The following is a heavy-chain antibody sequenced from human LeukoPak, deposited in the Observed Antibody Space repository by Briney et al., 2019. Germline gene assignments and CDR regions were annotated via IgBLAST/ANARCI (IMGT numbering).Heavy chain of an antibody. D-gene: IGHD3-16*01. J-gene: IGHJ4*02. CDR2: VYQDGTQQ. CDR1: GFNFSGSQ. Sequence: PGGSLRLSCGASGFNFSGSQMTWVRQARGKGLEWGTNVYQDGTQQQFLDSVEGRFTISRDNAKKSVYLQMSSLRPEDTAVYFCVRGAWYFQYWGQGTLVTVSS. V-gene: IGHV3-7*04. CDR3: VRGAWYFQY.